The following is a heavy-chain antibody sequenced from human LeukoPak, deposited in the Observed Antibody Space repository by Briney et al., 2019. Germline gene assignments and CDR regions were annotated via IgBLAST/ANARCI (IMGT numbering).Heavy chain of an antibody. CDR2: IIPIFGTA. V-gene: IGHV1-69*05. Sequence: ASVKVSCKASGGTFSSYAISWVRQAPGQGLEWMGGIIPIFGTANYAQKFQGRVTITTDESTSTAYMELSSLGSADTAVYYCAQGASKLGFDYWGQGTLVTVSS. J-gene: IGHJ4*02. CDR1: GGTFSSYA. CDR3: AQGASKLGFDY. D-gene: IGHD7-27*01.